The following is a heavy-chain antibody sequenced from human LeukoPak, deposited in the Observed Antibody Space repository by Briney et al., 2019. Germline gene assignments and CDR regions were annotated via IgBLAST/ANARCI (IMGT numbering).Heavy chain of an antibody. V-gene: IGHV1-2*02. D-gene: IGHD4-17*01. CDR3: ARDIGYGDYAGQDY. J-gene: IGHJ4*02. Sequence: ASVKVSCKASGYTFTDYYMHWVRQAPGQGLEWMGWINPHSGGTNYAQNFQGRVTMTRDTSISTAYMELSWLRSDDTAVYYCARDIGYGDYAGQDYWGQGTLVTVSS. CDR1: GYTFTDYY. CDR2: INPHSGGT.